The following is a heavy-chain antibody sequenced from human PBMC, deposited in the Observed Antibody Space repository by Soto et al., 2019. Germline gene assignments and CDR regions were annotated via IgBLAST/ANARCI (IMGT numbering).Heavy chain of an antibody. V-gene: IGHV3-64D*08. Sequence: GESLKISCSASGFTFSSYAMHWVRQAPGKGLEYVSAISSNGGSTYYADSVKGRFTISRDNSKNTLYLQMSSLRAEDTAVYYCVKGVVTRSYYYYYGMDVWGQGTTVTVSS. CDR1: GFTFSSYA. J-gene: IGHJ6*02. CDR3: VKGVVTRSYYYYYGMDV. D-gene: IGHD2-21*02. CDR2: ISSNGGST.